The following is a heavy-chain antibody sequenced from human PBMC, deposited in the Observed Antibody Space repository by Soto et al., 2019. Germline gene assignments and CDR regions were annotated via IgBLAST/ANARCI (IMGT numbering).Heavy chain of an antibody. CDR2: IYSGGST. D-gene: IGHD5-18*01. Sequence: EVQLVESGGGLIQPGGSLRLSCAASGFTVSRNYMSWVRQAPGKGLEWVSVIYSGGSTYYADSVMGRFTISSDNSKNTMYLQMNSLRAEDTAVYYCARGGYSYAYCPGSCFDYWGQGTLVTVSS. CDR3: ARGGYSYAYCPGSCFDY. V-gene: IGHV3-53*01. J-gene: IGHJ4*02. CDR1: GFTVSRNY.